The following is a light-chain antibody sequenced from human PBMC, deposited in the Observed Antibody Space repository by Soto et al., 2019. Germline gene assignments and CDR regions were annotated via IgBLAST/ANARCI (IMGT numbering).Light chain of an antibody. Sequence: QSALTQPASVSGSPGQSITISCTGTSSDVGGYNYVSWCQQHPGKAPKLMIYEVSNRPSGVSNRFSGPKSGNTASLTISGLQAEDEADYYCSSYTSSSTRVFGTGTKVTVL. CDR3: SSYTSSSTRV. CDR2: EVS. CDR1: SSDVGGYNY. J-gene: IGLJ1*01. V-gene: IGLV2-14*01.